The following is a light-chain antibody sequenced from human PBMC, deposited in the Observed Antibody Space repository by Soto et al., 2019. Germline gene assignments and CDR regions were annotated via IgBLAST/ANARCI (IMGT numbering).Light chain of an antibody. CDR3: NSYTSRSTLVV. Sequence: QSVLAQPASVSGSPGQSITISCTGTSSDVGGYNYVSWYQQYPGKAPKLMIYEVNNRPSGVSTRFSGSKSGNTASLTISGIQAEDEGEYYCNSYTSRSTLVVFGSGTKVNVL. V-gene: IGLV2-14*01. CDR2: EVN. CDR1: SSDVGGYNY. J-gene: IGLJ1*01.